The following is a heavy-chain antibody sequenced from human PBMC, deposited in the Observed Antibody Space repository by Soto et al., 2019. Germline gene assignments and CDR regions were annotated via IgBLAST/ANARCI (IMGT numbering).Heavy chain of an antibody. D-gene: IGHD3-10*01. CDR3: ARDPIDYGSGSYYNYYYYGMDV. CDR2: ISAYNGNT. Sequence: QVQLVQSGAEVKKPGASVKVSCKASGYTFTSYGISWVRQAPGQGLEWMGWISAYNGNTNYAQKLQGRVTMTTDTATSTAYMELRSLRSDDTAVYYCARDPIDYGSGSYYNYYYYGMDVWGQGTTVTVSS. V-gene: IGHV1-18*01. CDR1: GYTFTSYG. J-gene: IGHJ6*02.